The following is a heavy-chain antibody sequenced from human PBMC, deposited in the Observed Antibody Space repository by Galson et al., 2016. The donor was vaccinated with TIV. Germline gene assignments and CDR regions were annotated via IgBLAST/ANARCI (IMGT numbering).Heavy chain of an antibody. CDR2: ILSDGSQQ. D-gene: IGHD4-17*01. Sequence: SLRLSCAASGFTFSRFGMHWVRQAPGKGLEWLAVILSDGSQQKYADSVRGRFTISRDQYKNTMFLQMKSLKGEDTAVYDCARDDDGPQDELDVWGQGTLVTGSS. V-gene: IGHV3-33*01. J-gene: IGHJ4*02. CDR3: ARDDDGPQDELDV. CDR1: GFTFSRFG.